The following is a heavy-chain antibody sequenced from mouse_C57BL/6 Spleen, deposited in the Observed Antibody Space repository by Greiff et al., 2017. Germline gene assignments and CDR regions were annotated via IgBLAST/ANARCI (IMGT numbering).Heavy chain of an antibody. CDR2: IDPSDSYT. J-gene: IGHJ1*03. CDR1: GYTFTSYW. V-gene: IGHV1-69*01. CDR3: ARGYFDV. Sequence: QVQLQQPGAELVMPGASVKLSCKASGYTFTSYWMHWVKQRPGQGLEWIGEIDPSDSYTNYNQKFKVKSTLTVDKSSSTAYMHLSSLTSDDSAVYYCARGYFDVWGTGTTVTVSS.